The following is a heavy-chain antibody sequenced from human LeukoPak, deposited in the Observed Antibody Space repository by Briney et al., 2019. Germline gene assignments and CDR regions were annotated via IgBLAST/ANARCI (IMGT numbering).Heavy chain of an antibody. J-gene: IGHJ4*02. D-gene: IGHD3-10*01. CDR3: ARDQELGF. CDR1: GASINSYY. V-gene: IGHV4-4*07. CDR2: SYISGST. Sequence: SETLSLTCTVSGASINSYYWNWIRQPAGKGLEWIGRSYISGSTDYNPSLKSRVTVSVDTSQNRFSLKLTSVTAADTAVYYCARDQELGFWGQGTLVTVSS.